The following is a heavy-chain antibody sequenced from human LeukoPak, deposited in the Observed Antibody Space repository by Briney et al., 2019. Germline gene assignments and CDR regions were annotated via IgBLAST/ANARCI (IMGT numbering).Heavy chain of an antibody. Sequence: SQTLSLTCTLSGDSVSSNSSWNWIRQSPSRGLEWLGRTYYRSKWYNDYVLSVKSRIKINPDTPKNQFSLQLNSVTPEDTAVYYCARGGQGDGYSADEAFDVWDQGTMVTVS. CDR3: ARGGQGDGYSADEAFDV. J-gene: IGHJ3*01. V-gene: IGHV6-1*01. CDR2: TYYRSKWYN. D-gene: IGHD5-18*01. CDR1: GDSVSSNSS.